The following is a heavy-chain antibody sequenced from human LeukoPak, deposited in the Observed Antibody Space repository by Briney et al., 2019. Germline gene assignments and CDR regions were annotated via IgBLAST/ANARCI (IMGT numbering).Heavy chain of an antibody. CDR2: IYYSGIT. D-gene: IGHD6-6*01. CDR3: ARHRYSSSSEVDY. J-gene: IGHJ4*02. V-gene: IGHV4-39*01. CDR1: GGSISSSRYY. Sequence: PSETLSLTCTVSGGSISSSRYYWGWIRQPPGKGLDWIGSIYYSGITYYNPSLKSRVTISVDTCKNQFSLKLSSVTAADTAVYYCARHRYSSSSEVDYWGQGTLVTVSS.